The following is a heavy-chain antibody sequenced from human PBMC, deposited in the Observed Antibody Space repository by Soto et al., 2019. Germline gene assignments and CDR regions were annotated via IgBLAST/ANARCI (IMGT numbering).Heavy chain of an antibody. V-gene: IGHV4-30-4*01. CDR3: ARDPYYDFWSGYSPQDS. D-gene: IGHD3-3*01. CDR2: IYYSGST. J-gene: IGHJ5*02. Sequence: QVQLQESGPGLVKPSQTLSLTCTVSGGSISSGDYYWSWIRQPPGKGLEWIGYIYYSGSTYYNPSLNSRVTISVDTSKNQFSLKLSSVTAADTAVYYCARDPYYDFWSGYSPQDSWGQGTLVTVSS. CDR1: GGSISSGDYY.